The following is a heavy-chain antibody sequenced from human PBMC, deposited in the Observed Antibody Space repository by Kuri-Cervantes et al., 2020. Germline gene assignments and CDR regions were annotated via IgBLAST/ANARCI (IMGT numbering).Heavy chain of an antibody. CDR3: ARTAAAGPTHYGMDV. D-gene: IGHD6-13*01. V-gene: IGHV3-33*01. CDR2: IWYDGSNK. J-gene: IGHJ6*02. Sequence: GESLKISCAASGFTFSSYGMHWVRQAPGKGLEWVAVIWYDGSNKYYADSVKGRFTISRDNAKNTLYLQMNSLRDEDTAVYYCARTAAAGPTHYGMDVWGQGTTVTVSS. CDR1: GFTFSSYG.